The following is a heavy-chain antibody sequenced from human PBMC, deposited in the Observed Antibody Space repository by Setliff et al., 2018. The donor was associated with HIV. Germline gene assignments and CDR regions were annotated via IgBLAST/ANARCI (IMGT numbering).Heavy chain of an antibody. J-gene: IGHJ4*02. D-gene: IGHD2-15*01. CDR1: GFTFSNYW. CDR3: AKAAGMTCSGSSCYSDY. Sequence: GGSLRLSCAASGFTFSNYWMHWVRQAPGKGLVWVSRIKTDGSIITYADAVQGRFTISRDNAKNMLFLQMNSLRAEDTAVYSCAKAAGMTCSGSSCYSDYWGQGTLVTVSS. V-gene: IGHV3-74*01. CDR2: IKTDGSII.